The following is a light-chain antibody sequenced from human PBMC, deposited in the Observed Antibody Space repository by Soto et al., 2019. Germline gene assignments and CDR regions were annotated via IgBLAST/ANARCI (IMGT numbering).Light chain of an antibody. J-gene: IGKJ5*01. CDR1: QTTSPKY. V-gene: IGKV3-20*01. CDR3: QHFGSSPPVI. Sequence: EIELTQSPGTLSLSPGESATLSLRVSQTTSPKYVAWYQQRRGLAPRLLVYGASKRAAGIPDRFRGSGSGSEFSLTISGLEPEDFAVYFCQHFGSSPPVIFGQGTRLENK. CDR2: GAS.